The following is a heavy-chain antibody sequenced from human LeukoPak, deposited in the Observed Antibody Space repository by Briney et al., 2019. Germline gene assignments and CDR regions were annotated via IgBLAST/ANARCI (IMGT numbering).Heavy chain of an antibody. D-gene: IGHD3-3*01. J-gene: IGHJ5*02. CDR2: IYYSGST. CDR3: ARHRYYDFWSGPLFDP. CDR1: GGSISSYC. Sequence: SETLSLTCTVSGGSISSYCWSWIRQPPGKGLEWIGYIYYSGSTNYNPSLKSRVTISVDTSKNQFSLKLSSVTAADTAVYYCARHRYYDFWSGPLFDPWGQGTLVTVSS. V-gene: IGHV4-59*08.